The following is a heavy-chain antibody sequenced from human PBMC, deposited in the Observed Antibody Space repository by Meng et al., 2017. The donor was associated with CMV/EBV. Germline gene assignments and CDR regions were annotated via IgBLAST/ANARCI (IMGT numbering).Heavy chain of an antibody. CDR2: IIPIFGTA. CDR1: CGPFSSYS. Sequence: VPRVHLWGEVNEPGSTVKASRKASCGPFSSYSISWVRQSPGQGLEWMGGIIPIFGTANYAQKFQGRVTVTAAESTSTAYMELSSLRSEDTAVYYCARMPRDGYNYIDYWGQGTLVTVSS. J-gene: IGHJ4*02. D-gene: IGHD5-24*01. CDR3: ARMPRDGYNYIDY. V-gene: IGHV1-69*12.